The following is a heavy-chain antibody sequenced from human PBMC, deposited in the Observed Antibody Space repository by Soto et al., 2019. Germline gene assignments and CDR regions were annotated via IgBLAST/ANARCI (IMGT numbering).Heavy chain of an antibody. V-gene: IGHV3-15*07. CDR3: TTWSVEGV. CDR1: DFTITNAW. D-gene: IGHD2-15*01. CDR2: SKTKAEGGAT. Sequence: EVQLVESGGGLVKPGGYLRLSCAASDFTITNAWMNWVRQAPGKGLEWGGRSKTKAEGGATDYAAPLKGRFTISRDDSRNALFLQMNSLKTEDTAVYYCTTWSVEGVWGQGATVTVSS. J-gene: IGHJ6*02.